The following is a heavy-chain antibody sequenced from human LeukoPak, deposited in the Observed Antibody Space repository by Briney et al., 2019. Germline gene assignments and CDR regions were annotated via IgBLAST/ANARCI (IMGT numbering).Heavy chain of an antibody. CDR2: IRYVGSNK. CDR1: GFTFSSYG. CDR3: AKATSGSFDY. J-gene: IGHJ4*02. D-gene: IGHD3-22*01. V-gene: IGHV3-30*02. Sequence: GESLKISCAASGFTFSSYGMHWVRQAPGKGLEWVAFIRYVGSNKYYADSVKGRFTISRDNSKNTLYLQMNSLRAEDTAVYYCAKATSGSFDYWGQGTLVTISS.